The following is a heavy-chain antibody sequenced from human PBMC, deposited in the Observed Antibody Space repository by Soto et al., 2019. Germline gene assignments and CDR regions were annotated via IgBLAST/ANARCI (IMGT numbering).Heavy chain of an antibody. V-gene: IGHV4-30-2*01. CDR1: GGSISSGGYS. CDR2: IYHSGGT. Sequence: PSETLSLTCAVSGGSISSGGYSCNWIRQPPGKGLEWIGYIYHSGGTYYNPSLKSRVTISVDRSKNQFSLKLSSVSAAVTAVYYCARGMTTVTTFDYWGQGTLVTVSS. D-gene: IGHD4-17*01. J-gene: IGHJ4*02. CDR3: ARGMTTVTTFDY.